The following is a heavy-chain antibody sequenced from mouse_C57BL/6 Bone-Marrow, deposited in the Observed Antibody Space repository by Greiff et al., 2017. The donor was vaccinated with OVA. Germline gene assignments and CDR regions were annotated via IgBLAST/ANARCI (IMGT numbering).Heavy chain of an antibody. CDR1: GYSFTGYY. CDR2: INPSTGGT. CDR3: ARGGTGPFAY. D-gene: IGHD4-1*01. J-gene: IGHJ3*01. V-gene: IGHV1-42*01. Sequence: EVKLMESGPELVKPGASVTISCKASGYSFTGYYMNWVKQSPEKSLEWIGEINPSTGGTTYNQKFKAKATLTVDKSSSTAYMQLKSLTSEDSAVYYCARGGTGPFAYWGQGTLVTVSA.